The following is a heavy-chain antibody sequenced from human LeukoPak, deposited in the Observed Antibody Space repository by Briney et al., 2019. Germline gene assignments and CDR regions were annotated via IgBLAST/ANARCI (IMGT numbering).Heavy chain of an antibody. CDR3: AKHLGGGYGQDY. CDR2: ISDNAAYR. J-gene: IGHJ4*02. Sequence: GGSLRLSCAASGFTFSTYSMNWVRQAPGKGLEWVSSISDNAAYRYYADSMKGRFTISRDKSMNTLYLQMNTLTADDTAVYYCAKHLGGGYGQDYWGQGTLVTVSS. V-gene: IGHV3-23*01. D-gene: IGHD2-15*01. CDR1: GFTFSTYS.